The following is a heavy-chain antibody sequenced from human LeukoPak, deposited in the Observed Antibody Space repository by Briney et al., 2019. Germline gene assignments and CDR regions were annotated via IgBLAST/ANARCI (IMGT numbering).Heavy chain of an antibody. CDR3: ARDVLGWFKGDWFDP. D-gene: IGHD4-23*01. CDR2: INSDGSST. J-gene: IGHJ5*02. Sequence: QAGGSLRLSCAASGFTFSSYWMHWVRQAPGKGLVWVSRINSDGSSTSYADSVKGRFTISRDNAKNTLYLQMNSLRAEDTAVYYCARDVLGWFKGDWFDPWGQGTLVTVSS. CDR1: GFTFSSYW. V-gene: IGHV3-74*01.